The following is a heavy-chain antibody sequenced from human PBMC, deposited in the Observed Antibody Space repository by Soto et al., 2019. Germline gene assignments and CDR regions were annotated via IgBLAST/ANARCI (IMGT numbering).Heavy chain of an antibody. Sequence: GASVNVSCKAPGYTFTSYGISWVRQAPGQGLEWMGWIGAYNGNTNYAQKLQGRVTMTTDTSTSTAYMELRSLRSDDTAVYYCARAGRLEEPLYYSDCWGKGNLVTVS. CDR2: IGAYNGNT. V-gene: IGHV1-18*01. CDR1: GYTFTSYG. D-gene: IGHD3-16*01. CDR3: ARAGRLEEPLYYSDC. J-gene: IGHJ4*02.